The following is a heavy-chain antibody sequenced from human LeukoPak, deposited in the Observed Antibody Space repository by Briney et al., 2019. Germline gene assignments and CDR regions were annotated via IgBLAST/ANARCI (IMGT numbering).Heavy chain of an antibody. CDR3: ARGLAAGMYYFDY. V-gene: IGHV1-69*04. Sequence: SVKVSCKASGGTFSSYAISWVRQAPGQGLGWMGRIIPILGIANYAQKFQGRVTITADESTSTAYMELSSLRSEDTAVYYCARGLAAGMYYFDYWGQGTLVTVSS. D-gene: IGHD6-13*01. CDR1: GGTFSSYA. CDR2: IIPILGIA. J-gene: IGHJ4*02.